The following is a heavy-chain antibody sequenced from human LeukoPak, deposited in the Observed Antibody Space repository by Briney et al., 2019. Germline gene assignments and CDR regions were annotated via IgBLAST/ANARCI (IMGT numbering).Heavy chain of an antibody. V-gene: IGHV3-48*01. D-gene: IGHD1-26*01. CDR2: LSSSSSVI. J-gene: IGHJ4*02. CDR1: GFTFSTYA. CDR3: ARDGSYYGQYYFDY. Sequence: PGGSLRLSCAASGFTFSTYAMDWVRQAPGKGLEWVSYLSSSSSVIYHADSAKGRFTISRDNAKNSLYLQMNRLIVEDTAVYYCARDGSYYGQYYFDYWGRGTLVSVSS.